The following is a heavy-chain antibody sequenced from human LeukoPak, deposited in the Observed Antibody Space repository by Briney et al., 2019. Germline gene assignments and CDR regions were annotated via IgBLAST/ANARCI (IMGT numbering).Heavy chain of an antibody. Sequence: PSETLSLTCTVSGGSISSHYWSWIRQPPGKGLEWIGYIYYSGSTNYNPSLKSRVTISVDTSKNQFSLKLSSVTAADTAVYYCARDRPSSGGYYYYYMDVWGKGTTVTVSS. D-gene: IGHD6-6*01. J-gene: IGHJ6*03. CDR3: ARDRPSSGGYYYYYMDV. V-gene: IGHV4-59*11. CDR1: GGSISSHY. CDR2: IYYSGST.